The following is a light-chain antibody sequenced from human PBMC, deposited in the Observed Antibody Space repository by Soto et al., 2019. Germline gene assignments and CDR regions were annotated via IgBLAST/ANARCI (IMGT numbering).Light chain of an antibody. J-gene: IGLJ2*01. CDR3: SSYAGSNNVV. CDR1: SSDVGGYNY. V-gene: IGLV2-8*01. Sequence: QSALTQPPSASGSPGQSVTISCTGTSSDVGGYNYVSWYQQHPGKAPKLILYEVGKRPSGVPDRFSGSKSGNTASLTVSGLQAEDEADYYCSSYAGSNNVVFGGGTQLTVL. CDR2: EVG.